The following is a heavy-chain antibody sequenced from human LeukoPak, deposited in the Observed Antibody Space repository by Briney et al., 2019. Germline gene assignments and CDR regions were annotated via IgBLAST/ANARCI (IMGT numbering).Heavy chain of an antibody. J-gene: IGHJ4*02. CDR1: GFTFSDYY. V-gene: IGHV3-11*05. CDR3: AGGTYSSC. D-gene: IGHD6-6*01. Sequence: GGSLRLSCAASGFTFSDYYMSWIRQAPGKGLEWVSYISGSSSFTNYADSVKGRFTISRDNARNSLYLQMNSLRADDTAVSYCAGGTYSSCWGQGTLVTVSS. CDR2: ISGSSSFT.